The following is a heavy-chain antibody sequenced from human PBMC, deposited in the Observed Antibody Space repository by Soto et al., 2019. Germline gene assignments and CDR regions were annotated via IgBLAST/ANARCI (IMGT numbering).Heavy chain of an antibody. CDR3: ARDTPLYCSGGSCYSAYPSYSMDV. CDR1: GDSVSSNSAA. Sequence: SQTLSLTCAISGDSVSSNSAAWNWIRQSPSRGLEWLGRTYYRSKWYNGYAVSVKSRITINPDTSKNQFSLQLNSVTPEDTAVYYCARDTPLYCSGGSCYSAYPSYSMDVWGKGPTVTLSS. J-gene: IGHJ6*03. CDR2: TYYRSKWYN. D-gene: IGHD2-15*01. V-gene: IGHV6-1*01.